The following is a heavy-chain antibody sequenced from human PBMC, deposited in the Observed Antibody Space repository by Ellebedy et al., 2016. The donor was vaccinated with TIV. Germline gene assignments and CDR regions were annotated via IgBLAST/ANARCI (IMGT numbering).Heavy chain of an antibody. CDR2: IFYSGST. J-gene: IGHJ4*02. CDR3: AGDYGAYFDY. D-gene: IGHD4-17*01. V-gene: IGHV4-59*08. CDR1: GGSINSYY. Sequence: SETLSLTCTVSGGSINSYYWSWIRQPPGKGLEWIGYIFYSGSTNYSPSLKSRVTISLDTSKNQFSLKLNSVTAADTAVYYCAGDYGAYFDYWGQGTLVTVSS.